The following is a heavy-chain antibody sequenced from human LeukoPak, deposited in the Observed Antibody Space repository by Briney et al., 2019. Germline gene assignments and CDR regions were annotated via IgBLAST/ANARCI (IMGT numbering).Heavy chain of an antibody. CDR3: ARVRYDYYGMDV. D-gene: IGHD3-10*01. Sequence: GGSLRLSCAASGFTFSSYWMHWVRQGPGKGLLWVSRINGDASSTSYADSVEGRFTISRDNAKNTLYLQMNSLRAEDTAVYYCARVRYDYYGMDVWGQGTTVTVSS. CDR2: INGDASST. J-gene: IGHJ6*02. V-gene: IGHV3-74*01. CDR1: GFTFSSYW.